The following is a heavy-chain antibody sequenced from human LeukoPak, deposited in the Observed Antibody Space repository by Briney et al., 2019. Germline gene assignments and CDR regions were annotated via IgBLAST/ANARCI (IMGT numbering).Heavy chain of an antibody. D-gene: IGHD1-26*01. CDR1: GFTFSSYW. Sequence: PGGSLRLSCAASGFTFSSYWMSWVRQAPGKGLEWVANIKQDGSEKYYVDSVKGRFTISRDNAKNSLYLQMNSLRAEDTAVYYCARETSGADDAFDIWGQGTMVTVSS. CDR3: ARETSGADDAFDI. V-gene: IGHV3-7*01. CDR2: IKQDGSEK. J-gene: IGHJ3*02.